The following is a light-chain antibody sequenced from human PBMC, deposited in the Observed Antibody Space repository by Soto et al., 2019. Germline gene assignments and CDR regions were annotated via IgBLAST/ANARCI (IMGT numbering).Light chain of an antibody. CDR1: SSDVGAYNY. V-gene: IGLV2-14*03. J-gene: IGLJ1*01. CDR3: SSYTSSSTYV. Sequence: QSALTQPASVSGSPGQSIAISCTGTSSDVGAYNYVSWYQQHPGKAPKLMIFDVTNRPSGVSDRFSGSKSGNTASLTISGLQAEDEADYYFSSYTSSSTYVVGTGTKVTVL. CDR2: DVT.